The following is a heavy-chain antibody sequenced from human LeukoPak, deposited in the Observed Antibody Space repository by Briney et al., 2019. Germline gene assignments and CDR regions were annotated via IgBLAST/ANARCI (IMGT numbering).Heavy chain of an antibody. D-gene: IGHD6-19*01. J-gene: IGHJ5*02. CDR3: ARVCRGSGWYFDP. V-gene: IGHV4-59*01. CDR1: GGSISSYY. Sequence: SETLSLTCTVSGGSISSYYWSWIRQPPGKGLEWIGYIYYSGSTNYNPSLKSRVTISVDTSKNQFSLKLSSVTAADTAVYYCARVCRGSGWYFDPWGQGTLVTVSS. CDR2: IYYSGST.